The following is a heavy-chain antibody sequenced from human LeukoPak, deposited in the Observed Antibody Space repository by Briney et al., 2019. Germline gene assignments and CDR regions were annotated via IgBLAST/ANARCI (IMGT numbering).Heavy chain of an antibody. CDR1: GFTFSSSA. D-gene: IGHD6-13*01. J-gene: IGHJ4*02. CDR3: AKDQGYSSSWYAY. V-gene: IGHV3-23*01. CDR2: ISGSGGSP. Sequence: GGSLRLSCAASGFTFSSSAMSWVRQAPGKGLEWVSSISGSGGSPYYADSVKGRFTISRDNSKNTLYLQMNSLRAEDTAVYYCAKDQGYSSSWYAYWGQGTLVTVSS.